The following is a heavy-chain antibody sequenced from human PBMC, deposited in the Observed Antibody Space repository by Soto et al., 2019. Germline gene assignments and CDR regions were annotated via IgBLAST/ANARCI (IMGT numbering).Heavy chain of an antibody. CDR3: AKEGGLSGSYDISSSYYFDY. D-gene: IGHD1-26*01. CDR2: ISYDGSNK. Sequence: GSLRRSCAASGFTFSSYAMHWVRQAPGKGLEWVAVISYDGSNKYYADSVKGRFTISRDNSKNTLYLQMNSLRAEDTSVYYCAKEGGLSGSYDISSSYYFDYWGQGTLVTVSS. J-gene: IGHJ4*02. CDR1: GFTFSSYA. V-gene: IGHV3-30-3*01.